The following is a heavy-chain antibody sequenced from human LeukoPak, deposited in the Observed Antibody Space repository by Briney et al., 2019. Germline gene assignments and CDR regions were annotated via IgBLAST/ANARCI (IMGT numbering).Heavy chain of an antibody. CDR2: IYHSGST. J-gene: IGHJ6*03. V-gene: IGHV4-38-2*02. D-gene: IGHD2-21*02. CDR3: ARAVTHEFYYYYYYMDV. Sequence: SETLSLTCTVSGYSISSGYYWGWIRQPPGKGLEWIGSIYHSGSTNYNPSLKSRVTISVDKSKNQFSLKLSSVTAADTAVYYCARAVTHEFYYYYYYMDVWGKGTTVTVSS. CDR1: GYSISSGYY.